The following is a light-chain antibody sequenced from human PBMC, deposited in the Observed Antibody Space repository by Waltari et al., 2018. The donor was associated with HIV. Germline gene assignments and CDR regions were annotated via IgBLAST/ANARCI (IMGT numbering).Light chain of an antibody. J-gene: IGLJ1*01. V-gene: IGLV2-11*01. Sequence: QSALTQPRSVSGSPGQAVTISCAGTSSDVGAYNYVSWYQQHPAKAPKLMIYDVNKRASRVRYGCSDSKSGNTASLNISGLQAEDESDYYWWSSGSIWAVFGAGTKVTVL. CDR3: WSSGSIWAV. CDR1: SSDVGAYNY. CDR2: DVN.